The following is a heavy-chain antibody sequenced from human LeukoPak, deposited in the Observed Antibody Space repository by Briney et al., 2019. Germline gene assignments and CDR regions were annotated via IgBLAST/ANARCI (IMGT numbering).Heavy chain of an antibody. CDR3: ARAEDDYGDYYFDY. CDR1: GGSFSGYY. CDR2: INHSGST. V-gene: IGHV4-34*01. Sequence: SETLSLTCAVHGGSFSGYYWSWIRQPPGKGLEWIGEINHSGSTNYNPSLKSRVTISVDTSKNQFSLKLSSVPAADTAVYYCARAEDDYGDYYFDYWGQGTLVTVSS. D-gene: IGHD4-17*01. J-gene: IGHJ4*02.